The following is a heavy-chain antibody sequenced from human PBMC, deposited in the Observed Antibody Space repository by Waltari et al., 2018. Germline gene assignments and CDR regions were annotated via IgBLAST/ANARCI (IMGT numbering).Heavy chain of an antibody. CDR1: GFTFSSYA. CDR2: ISYDGSKK. J-gene: IGHJ6*02. D-gene: IGHD3-10*01. Sequence: QVQLVESGGGVVQPGRSLRLSCAASGFTFSSYAMHWVRQAPGKGLGWVAVISYDGSKKYYADSVKGRFTISRDNSKNTLYLQMNSLRAEDTAVYYCARDRGGGPYYYYGMDVWGQGTTVTVSS. V-gene: IGHV3-30*01. CDR3: ARDRGGGPYYYYGMDV.